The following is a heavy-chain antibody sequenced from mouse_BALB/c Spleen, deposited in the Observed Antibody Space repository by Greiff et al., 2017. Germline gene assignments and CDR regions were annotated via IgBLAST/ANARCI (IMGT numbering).Heavy chain of an antibody. Sequence: EVKVEESGPGLVKPSQSLSLTCTVTGYSITSDYAWNWIRQFPGNKLEWMGYISYSGSTSYNPSLKSRISITRDTSKNQFFLQLNSVTTEDTATYYCARGDYWGQGTSVTVSS. CDR3: ARGDY. CDR1: GYSITSDYA. CDR2: ISYSGST. V-gene: IGHV3-2*02. J-gene: IGHJ4*01.